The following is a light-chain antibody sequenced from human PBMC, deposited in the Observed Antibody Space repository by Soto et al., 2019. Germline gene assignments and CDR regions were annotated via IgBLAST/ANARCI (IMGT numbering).Light chain of an antibody. CDR3: HHYGSSPPLT. CDR2: GAS. V-gene: IGKV3-20*01. Sequence: EIVLTQFPGTLSLSPGEDATLSCRASQSVSSNFLAWYQQNPGQAPRLLIYGASRRATGIPDRFSVSGSGTVFTLTISRLEPEDFAVYYCHHYGSSPPLTFGGGTKVEIK. J-gene: IGKJ4*01. CDR1: QSVSSNF.